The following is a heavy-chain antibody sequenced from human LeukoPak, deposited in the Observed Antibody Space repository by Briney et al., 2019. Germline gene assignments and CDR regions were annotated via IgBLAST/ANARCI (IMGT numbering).Heavy chain of an antibody. CDR2: ISSSSSYI. CDR1: GFTFSSYS. CDR3: XXXXXXXXXXVGVLYYFDY. Sequence: GGSLRLSCAASGFTFSSYSMNWVRQAPGKGLDWVSSISSSSSYIYYADSVKGRFTISRDNAKNSLYLQMNSLRAEDTAVYYCXXXXXXXXXXVGVLYYFDYWGQGTLVTVSS. J-gene: IGHJ4*02. D-gene: IGHD3-3*01. V-gene: IGHV3-21*01.